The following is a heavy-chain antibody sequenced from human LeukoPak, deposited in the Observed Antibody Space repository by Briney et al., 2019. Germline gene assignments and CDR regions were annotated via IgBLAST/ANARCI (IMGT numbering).Heavy chain of an antibody. J-gene: IGHJ6*03. CDR3: AGQTDEYQLLSYYYYYYMDV. CDR2: IYHSGST. CDR1: GYSISSGYY. D-gene: IGHD2-2*01. Sequence: SETLSLTCAVSGYSISSGYYWGWIRQPPGKGLEWIGSIYHSGSTYYNPSLKSRVTISVDTSKNQFSLKLSFVTAADTAVYYCAGQTDEYQLLSYYYYYYMDVWGEGTTVTVSS. V-gene: IGHV4-38-2*01.